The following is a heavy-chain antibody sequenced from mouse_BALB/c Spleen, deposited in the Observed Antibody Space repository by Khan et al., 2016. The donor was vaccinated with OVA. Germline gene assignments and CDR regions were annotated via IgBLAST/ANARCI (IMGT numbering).Heavy chain of an antibody. V-gene: IGHV2-9*02. Sequence: QVQLKESGPGLVAPSQSLSITCTVSGFSLTSYGVHWVRQPPGKGLEWLGVIWAGGSTNYTSALMSRLSISKDKSKSKVFLKMNSRHTDDTAIYYSARDAPIHYYRYSTIDYWGQGTSVTVSS. CDR1: GFSLTSYG. CDR2: IWAGGST. J-gene: IGHJ4*01. CDR3: ARDAPIHYYRYSTIDY. D-gene: IGHD1-2*01.